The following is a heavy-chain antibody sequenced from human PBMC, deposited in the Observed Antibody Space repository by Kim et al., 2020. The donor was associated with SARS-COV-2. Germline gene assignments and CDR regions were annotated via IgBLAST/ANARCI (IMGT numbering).Heavy chain of an antibody. V-gene: IGHV3-11*06. CDR3: AREGRRYDILTGWMGYYGMDV. CDR1: GFTFSDYY. D-gene: IGHD3-9*01. CDR2: ISSSSSYT. J-gene: IGHJ6*02. Sequence: GGSLRLSCAASGFTFSDYYMSWIRQAPGKGLEWVSYISSSSSYTNYADSVKGRFTISRDNAKNSLYLQMNSLRAEDTAVYYCAREGRRYDILTGWMGYYGMDVWGQGTTVTVSS.